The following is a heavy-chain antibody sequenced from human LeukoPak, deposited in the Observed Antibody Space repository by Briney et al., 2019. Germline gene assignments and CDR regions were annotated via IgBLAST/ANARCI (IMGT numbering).Heavy chain of an antibody. D-gene: IGHD3-22*01. V-gene: IGHV1-18*01. Sequence: PGASVKVSCKASGYTFTSYGISWVRQAPGQGLEWMGWISAYNGNTNYAQKLQGRVTMTADTSTSTAYMELRSLRSDDTAVYYCARDREGNRLYDSSGYYVYAAFDIWGQGTMVTVSS. CDR3: ARDREGNRLYDSSGYYVYAAFDI. CDR2: ISAYNGNT. CDR1: GYTFTSYG. J-gene: IGHJ3*02.